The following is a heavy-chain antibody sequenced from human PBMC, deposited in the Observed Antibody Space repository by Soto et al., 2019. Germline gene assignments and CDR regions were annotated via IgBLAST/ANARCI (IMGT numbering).Heavy chain of an antibody. CDR1: GGSISRSNW. CDR2: IYHGGST. J-gene: IGHJ4*02. CDR3: ARSITFDWLFFDN. V-gene: IGHV4-4*02. Sequence: SETLSLTCAVSGGSISRSNWWSWVRRSPGKGLEWIGEIYHGGSTNYNPSLKSRVTISVDKSKNQFSLKLSSLTAADTAVYYCARSITFDWLFFDNWGQGTLVTVSS. D-gene: IGHD3-9*01.